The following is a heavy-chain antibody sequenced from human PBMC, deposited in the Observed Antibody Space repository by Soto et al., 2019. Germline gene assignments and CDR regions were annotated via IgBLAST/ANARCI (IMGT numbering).Heavy chain of an antibody. J-gene: IGHJ2*01. Sequence: EMQLVESGGGLVQPGGSLRLSCAASGFTFSDSYMDWVRQAPGKGLEWVGRIRKKANSYTTEYAASVKGRFTVSRDDSNNSLYLHMNSLRTEDTAIYFCARDLAGAPYTDLWGPGTLVTVSS. D-gene: IGHD1-26*01. CDR3: ARDLAGAPYTDL. CDR1: GFTFSDSY. CDR2: IRKKANSYTT. V-gene: IGHV3-72*01.